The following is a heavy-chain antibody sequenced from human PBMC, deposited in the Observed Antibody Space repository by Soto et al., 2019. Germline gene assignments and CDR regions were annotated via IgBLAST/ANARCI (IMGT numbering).Heavy chain of an antibody. D-gene: IGHD6-13*01. CDR2: ISYDGRNK. J-gene: IGHJ6*02. Sequence: QVQLVESGGGVVQPGRSLRLSCAASGFTFSSYGMPWVRQAPGKGLEWVGVISYDGRNKYYADYVKGRFTISRENSKNTRDLEMNSLIAEDTAVYYCAKGIAAAYYYGRDGWGQGTTVTVSS. CDR3: AKGIAAAYYYGRDG. V-gene: IGHV3-30*18. CDR1: GFTFSSYG.